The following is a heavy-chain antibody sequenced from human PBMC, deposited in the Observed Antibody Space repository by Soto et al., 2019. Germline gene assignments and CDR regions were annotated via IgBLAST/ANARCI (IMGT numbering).Heavy chain of an antibody. CDR3: ATTVSFHFDY. V-gene: IGHV4-31*03. Sequence: PSETLSLTCTVSGGSISSGGYCWSWIRQHPGKGLEWIGYIYYSGSTYYNPSLKSRVTISVDTSKNQFSLKLSSVTAADTAVYYCATTVSFHFDYWGQGTLVTVSS. CDR2: IYYSGST. CDR1: GGSISSGGYC. D-gene: IGHD4-17*01. J-gene: IGHJ4*02.